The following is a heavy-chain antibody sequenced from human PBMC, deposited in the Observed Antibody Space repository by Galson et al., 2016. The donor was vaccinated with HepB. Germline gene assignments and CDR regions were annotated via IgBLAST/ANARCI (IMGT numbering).Heavy chain of an antibody. CDR2: ISGSGDTT. CDR1: GFTFSNYA. CDR3: AKGNIVQVPAAPYA. D-gene: IGHD2-2*01. V-gene: IGHV3-23*01. J-gene: IGHJ5*02. Sequence: SLRLSCAASGFTFSNYAVSWVRQAPGKGLEWVSSISGSGDTTYDVDAVRGRFTISRDNSRNTLSLQMDSLRAEDSAIYYCAKGNIVQVPAAPYAWGQGALVTVSS.